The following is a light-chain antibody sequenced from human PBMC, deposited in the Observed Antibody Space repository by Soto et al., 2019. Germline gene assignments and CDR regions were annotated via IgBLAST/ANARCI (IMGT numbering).Light chain of an antibody. CDR1: QGVSTW. J-gene: IGKJ4*01. CDR2: TAP. Sequence: DIQMTQSPSSVSASVGDRVTITCRASQGVSTWLAWYQQKPGKAPNLLIYTAPSLQSGVPSRFSGSGSGTDFTLTISSLQPEDFATDYCQQSTTFPLTFGGGTKVEI. CDR3: QQSTTFPLT. V-gene: IGKV1D-12*01.